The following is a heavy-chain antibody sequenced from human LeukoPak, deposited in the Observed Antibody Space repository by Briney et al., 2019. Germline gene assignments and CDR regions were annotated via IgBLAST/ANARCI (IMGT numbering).Heavy chain of an antibody. V-gene: IGHV4-39*07. Sequence: SETLSLTCTVSGGSIRSPGYYWGWTRQPPGKGLEWIGSMYYSGSSFYNPSLKSRVAISVDTSKNQFSLKLSSVTAADTAVYYCARGPPAVINPVYYYYGMDVWGQGTTVTVSS. CDR3: ARGPPAVINPVYYYYGMDV. D-gene: IGHD3-16*02. CDR2: MYYSGSS. J-gene: IGHJ6*02. CDR1: GGSIRSPGYY.